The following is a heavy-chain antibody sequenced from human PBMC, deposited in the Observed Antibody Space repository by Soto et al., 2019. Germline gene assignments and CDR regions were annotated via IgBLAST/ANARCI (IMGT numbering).Heavy chain of an antibody. CDR2: ISGSGGST. Sequence: GGSLRLSCAASGFTFSSYAMSWVRQAPGKGLEWVSAISGSGGSTYYADSVKGRFTISRDNSKNTLYLQMNSLRAEDTAVYYCAKGYYDSSGYYNERSFDYWGQGTLVTVSS. J-gene: IGHJ4*02. CDR3: AKGYYDSSGYYNERSFDY. CDR1: GFTFSSYA. V-gene: IGHV3-23*01. D-gene: IGHD3-22*01.